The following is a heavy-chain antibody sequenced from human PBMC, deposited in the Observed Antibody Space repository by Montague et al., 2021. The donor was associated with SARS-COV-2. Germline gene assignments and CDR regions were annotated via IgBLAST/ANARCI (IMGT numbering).Heavy chain of an antibody. D-gene: IGHD6-13*01. CDR3: ARVRGISAWFDP. Sequence: TLSLTCSVSSGFINSETYYWSWIRQPAGKGLEWIGRVHSSGSTNYSPSFKGRVTMSLDTSNKQFSLNLTSVTAADTAVYYCARVRGISAWFDPWGQGTLVTVSP. J-gene: IGHJ5*02. CDR2: VHSSGST. CDR1: SGFINSETYY. V-gene: IGHV4-61*02.